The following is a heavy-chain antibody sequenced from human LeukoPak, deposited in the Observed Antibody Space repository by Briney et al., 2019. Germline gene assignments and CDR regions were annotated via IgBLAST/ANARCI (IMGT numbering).Heavy chain of an antibody. D-gene: IGHD3-22*01. V-gene: IGHV4-59*01. CDR1: GGSISSYY. CDR2: IYYSGST. CDR3: ATYYYDSSGYYEYFQH. Sequence: SETLSLTCTVSGGSISSYYWSWIRQPPGKGLEWIGYIYYSGSTNYNPSLKSRVTISVDTSKSQFSLKLSSVTAADTAVYYCATYYYDSSGYYEYFQHWGQGTLVTVSS. J-gene: IGHJ1*01.